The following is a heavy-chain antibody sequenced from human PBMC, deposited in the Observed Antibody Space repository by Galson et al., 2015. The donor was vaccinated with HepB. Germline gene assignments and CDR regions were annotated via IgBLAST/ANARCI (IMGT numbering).Heavy chain of an antibody. CDR3: VRSHGLF. V-gene: IGHV4-30-2*01. Sequence: TLSLTCTVSGGSVSSGGYLWAWIRQPPGKGLEWIGYISQRGTTSYNTSLKTRLTKSLDRSKNQFFLNLNSVTAADTAVYYCVRSHGLFWGQGTLVTVSS. D-gene: IGHD4-17*01. CDR2: ISQRGTT. J-gene: IGHJ4*02. CDR1: GGSVSSGGYL.